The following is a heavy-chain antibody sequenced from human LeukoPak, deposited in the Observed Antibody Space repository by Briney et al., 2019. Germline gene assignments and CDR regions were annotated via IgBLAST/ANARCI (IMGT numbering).Heavy chain of an antibody. CDR2: IYTSGST. D-gene: IGHD3-22*01. V-gene: IGHV4-4*07. J-gene: IGHJ3*02. CDR3: ATDSSYYYNSSGYEAAFDI. Sequence: SETLSLTCTVSGGSISSYYWSWIRQPAGKGLEWIWRIYTSGSTNYNPSLKSRVTITVNTSTNKFSLKHISFTAAETTVYYCATDSSYYYNSSGYEAAFDIWGQGTMVTVSS. CDR1: GGSISSYY.